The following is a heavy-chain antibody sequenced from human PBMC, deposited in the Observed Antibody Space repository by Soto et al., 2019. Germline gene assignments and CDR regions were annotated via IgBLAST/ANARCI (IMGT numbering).Heavy chain of an antibody. V-gene: IGHV3-9*01. CDR2: ISWNSDKI. CDR3: AKDRDGGSYFDLPDSFDV. CDR1: GFTFDNYP. J-gene: IGHJ3*01. D-gene: IGHD1-26*01. Sequence: EVLLVESGGGLVQPGRSLKLSCAASGFTFDNYPMHWVRQAPGKGLEWVSTISWNSDKIAYADSVKGRFTVSSDNAKNSLYLQINSLRVDDTALYYCAKDRDGGSYFDLPDSFDVWGQGTVVTVSS.